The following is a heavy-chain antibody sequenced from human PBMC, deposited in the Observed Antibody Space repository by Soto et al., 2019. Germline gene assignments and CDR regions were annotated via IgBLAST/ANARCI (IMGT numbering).Heavy chain of an antibody. CDR3: ARGGYSGNSKDPFYI. V-gene: IGHV5-51*01. D-gene: IGHD6-25*01. Sequence: PGESLKISCKGSGYTFTAYWIGWVRQMPGKGLERMGIIYPGDSDTRYSPSFQGQVTISADKSIGTAYLQWSSLKASDTAMFYCARGGYSGNSKDPFYIWGPGTMVTVSS. CDR1: GYTFTAYW. CDR2: IYPGDSDT. J-gene: IGHJ3*02.